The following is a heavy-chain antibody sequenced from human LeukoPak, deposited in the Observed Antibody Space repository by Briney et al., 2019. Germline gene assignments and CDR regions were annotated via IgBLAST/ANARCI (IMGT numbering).Heavy chain of an antibody. D-gene: IGHD2/OR15-2a*01. CDR3: TRQRETYYYDTTEYYFDYYFDY. J-gene: IGHJ4*02. Sequence: PGGSLRLSCAASGFTFSGSAMHWVRQASGKGLEWVGRIRSKANSYATAYAASVKGRFTISRDDSKSIAYLQMNSLKTEDTAVYYCTRQRETYYYDTTEYYFDYYFDYWGQGTLVTVSS. CDR2: IRSKANSYAT. V-gene: IGHV3-73*01. CDR1: GFTFSGSA.